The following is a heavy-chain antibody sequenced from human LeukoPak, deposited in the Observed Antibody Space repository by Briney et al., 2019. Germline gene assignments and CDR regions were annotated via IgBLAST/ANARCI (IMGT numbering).Heavy chain of an antibody. D-gene: IGHD3-9*01. J-gene: IGHJ4*02. CDR2: IKQDGSEK. CDR1: GFTFSSYW. V-gene: IGHV3-7*01. CDR3: ASMTDILTGYYEYYFDY. Sequence: PGGSLRLSCAASGFTFSSYWMSWVRQAPGKGLEWVANIKQDGSEKYYVDSVKGRFTISRDNAKNSLYLQMNSLRAEDTAVYYCASMTDILTGYYEYYFDYWGQGTLVTVSS.